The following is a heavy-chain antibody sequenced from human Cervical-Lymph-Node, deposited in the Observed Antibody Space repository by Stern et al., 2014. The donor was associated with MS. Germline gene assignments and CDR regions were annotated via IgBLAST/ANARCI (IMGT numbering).Heavy chain of an antibody. CDR2: INGDGTVS. V-gene: IGHV3-74*02. J-gene: IGHJ4*02. Sequence: EVHLVESGGGIVQPGGSLMISCVASGFNFRTYWMHWVRQGPGKGLEWVSRINGDGTVSTYADSVRGRFTISRNNANNTMSLQLDNLRVEDTAIYYCASAYRASWGQGTLVTVST. CDR3: ASAYRAS. D-gene: IGHD1-1*01. CDR1: GFNFRTYW.